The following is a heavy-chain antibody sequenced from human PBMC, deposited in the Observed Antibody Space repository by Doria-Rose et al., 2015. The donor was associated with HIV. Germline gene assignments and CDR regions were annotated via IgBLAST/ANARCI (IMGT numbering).Heavy chain of an antibody. Sequence: LSLTCAVYGGSFRGYYWNWIRQPLGKGLEWIGEINHSGSPNYNPSLKSRVTMSVDTSRKQFSLKLNSVTAADTAVYYCARAGPEYYFDSWGQGTLVTVSS. CDR1: GGSFRGYY. CDR2: INHSGSP. V-gene: IGHV4-34*01. CDR3: ARAGPEYYFDS. J-gene: IGHJ4*02.